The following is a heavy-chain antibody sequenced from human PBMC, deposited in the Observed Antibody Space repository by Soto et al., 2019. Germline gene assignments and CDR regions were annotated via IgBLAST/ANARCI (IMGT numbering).Heavy chain of an antibody. Sequence: HSETLSLTCTVSGGSISSYYWSWIRQPPGKGLEWIGYIYYSGSTNYNPSLKSRVTISVDTSKNQFSLKLSSVTAADTAVYYCARSKWELLFDYWGQGTLVTVS. V-gene: IGHV4-59*01. CDR3: ARSKWELLFDY. CDR1: GGSISSYY. D-gene: IGHD1-26*01. J-gene: IGHJ4*02. CDR2: IYYSGST.